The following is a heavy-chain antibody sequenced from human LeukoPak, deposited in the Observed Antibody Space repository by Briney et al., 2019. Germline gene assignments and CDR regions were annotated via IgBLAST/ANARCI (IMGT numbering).Heavy chain of an antibody. Sequence: SVKVSCKASGGTFSSYAISWVRQAPGQGLEWMGRIIPILGIANYAQKFQGRVTITADKSTSTAYMELSSLRSEDTAVYYCARQTVMTMARGSEFDPWGQGTLVTVSS. CDR3: ARQTVMTMARGSEFDP. D-gene: IGHD3-10*01. V-gene: IGHV1-69*04. CDR1: GGTFSSYA. J-gene: IGHJ5*02. CDR2: IIPILGIA.